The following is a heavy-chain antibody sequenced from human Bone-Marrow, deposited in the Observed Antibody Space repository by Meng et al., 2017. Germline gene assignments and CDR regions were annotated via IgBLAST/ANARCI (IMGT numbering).Heavy chain of an antibody. Sequence: GGSLRLSCAASGFTFSSYAMHWVRQAPGKGLEWVAVISYDGSNKYYADSVKGRFTISRDNSKNTLYLQMNSLRAEDTVVYYCARDLVHSSSWQTIYYYYGMDVWGQGTTVTVSS. CDR2: ISYDGSNK. CDR1: GFTFSSYA. V-gene: IGHV3-30*04. D-gene: IGHD6-13*01. J-gene: IGHJ6*02. CDR3: ARDLVHSSSWQTIYYYYGMDV.